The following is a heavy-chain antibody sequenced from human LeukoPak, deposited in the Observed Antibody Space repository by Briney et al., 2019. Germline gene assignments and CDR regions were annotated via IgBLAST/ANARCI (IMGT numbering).Heavy chain of an antibody. V-gene: IGHV4-59*01. D-gene: IGHD1-26*01. J-gene: IGHJ4*02. Sequence: SETLSLTCTVSGGSISGDYWSWIRQPPGKGLEWIAYIHYTGNANYNPSLKSRVTISVDTSKNQFSLRLTSVIAADTAVYYCANPDEVGATSPFDYWGQGTLVTVSS. CDR2: IHYTGNA. CDR1: GGSISGDY. CDR3: ANPDEVGATSPFDY.